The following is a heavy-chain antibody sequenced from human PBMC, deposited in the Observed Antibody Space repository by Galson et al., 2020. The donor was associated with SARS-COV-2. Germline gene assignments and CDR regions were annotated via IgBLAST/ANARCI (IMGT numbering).Heavy chain of an antibody. D-gene: IGHD4-17*01. CDR1: GFTFSSYA. Sequence: GGSLRLSCAASGFTFSSYAMHWVRQAPGKGLEWVAVISYDGSNKYYADSVKGRFTISRDNSKNTLYLQMNSLRAEDTAVYYCAREGVQTTDAFDIWRQGTMVTVSS. V-gene: IGHV3-30*04. CDR3: AREGVQTTDAFDI. J-gene: IGHJ3*02. CDR2: ISYDGSNK.